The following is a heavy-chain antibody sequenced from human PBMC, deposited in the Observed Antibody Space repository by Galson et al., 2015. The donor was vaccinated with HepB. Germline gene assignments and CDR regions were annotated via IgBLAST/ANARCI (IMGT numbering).Heavy chain of an antibody. J-gene: IGHJ3*02. Sequence: SLRLSCAASGFTFSNAWMSWVRQAPGKGLEWVGRIKSKTDGGTTDYAAPVKGRFTISRDDSKNTLYLQMNSLKTEDTAVYYCTTGQSGSYCTDAFDIWGQGTMVTVSS. CDR3: TTGQSGSYCTDAFDI. CDR2: IKSKTDGGTT. CDR1: GFTFSNAW. V-gene: IGHV3-15*01. D-gene: IGHD1-26*01.